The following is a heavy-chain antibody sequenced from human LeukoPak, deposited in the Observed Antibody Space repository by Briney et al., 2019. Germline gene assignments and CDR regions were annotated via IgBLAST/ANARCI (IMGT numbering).Heavy chain of an antibody. CDR3: ATPLRGYDPPYFDY. CDR2: FGPEDGET. V-gene: IGHV1-24*01. D-gene: IGHD5-12*01. J-gene: IGHJ4*02. Sequence: ASVKVSCKVSGYTLTELSMHWVRQAPGKGLEWMGGFGPEDGETIYAQKFQGRVTMTEDTSTDTAYMELSSLRSEDTAVSYRATPLRGYDPPYFDYWGQGTLVTVSS. CDR1: GYTLTELS.